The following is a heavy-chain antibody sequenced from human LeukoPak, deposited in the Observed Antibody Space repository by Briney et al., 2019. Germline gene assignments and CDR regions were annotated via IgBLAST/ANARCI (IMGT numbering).Heavy chain of an antibody. CDR3: ARDRKRGYSYSPGMDV. J-gene: IGHJ6*02. D-gene: IGHD5-18*01. Sequence: GGSLRLSCAASGFTFSSYSMNWVRQAPGKGLEWVSSISSSSSSYIYYADSVKGRFTISRDNAKNSLYLQMNSLRAEDTAVYYCARDRKRGYSYSPGMDVWGQGTTVTVSS. CDR2: ISSSSSSYI. V-gene: IGHV3-21*01. CDR1: GFTFSSYS.